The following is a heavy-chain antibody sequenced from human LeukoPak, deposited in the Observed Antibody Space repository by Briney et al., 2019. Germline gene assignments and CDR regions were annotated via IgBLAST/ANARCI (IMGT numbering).Heavy chain of an antibody. CDR2: IKQDGSEK. CDR3: ARDAQYCSSTSCSHPGY. J-gene: IGHJ4*02. V-gene: IGHV3-7*01. D-gene: IGHD2-2*01. CDR1: GFTFSSYW. Sequence: GGSLRLSCAASGFTFSSYWMSWVRQAPGKGLEWVANIKQDGSEKYYVDSVKGRFTISRDNAKNSLYLQMNSLRAEDTAVYYCARDAQYCSSTSCSHPGYWGQGTLVTVSS.